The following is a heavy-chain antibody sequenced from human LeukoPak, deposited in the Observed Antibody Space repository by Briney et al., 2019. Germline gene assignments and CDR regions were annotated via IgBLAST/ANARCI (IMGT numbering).Heavy chain of an antibody. J-gene: IGHJ3*02. CDR3: ARDLSWGSDAFDI. V-gene: IGHV1-2*06. D-gene: IGHD6-13*01. Sequence: GASVKVSXKASGYTFTGYYIHWVRQAPGQGFEWMGRINPNSGGTNYAQKFQGRVTMTRDTSISTAYMELSRLRSDDTAVYYCARDLSWGSDAFDIWGQGTMFTVSS. CDR2: INPNSGGT. CDR1: GYTFTGYY.